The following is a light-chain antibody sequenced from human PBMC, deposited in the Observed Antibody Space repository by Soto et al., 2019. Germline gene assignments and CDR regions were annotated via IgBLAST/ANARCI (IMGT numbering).Light chain of an antibody. CDR3: QQRSNSPFT. CDR1: QSINNK. CDR2: GAS. J-gene: IGKJ5*01. Sequence: EIVMTQSPATLSVSPGERVTLSCRASQSINNKVAWYQQKPGQAPRLLIYGASTRATGISARFSGSGSGTEFTLTISSLQSEDFAVYYCQQRSNSPFTFGQGTRLEIK. V-gene: IGKV3-15*01.